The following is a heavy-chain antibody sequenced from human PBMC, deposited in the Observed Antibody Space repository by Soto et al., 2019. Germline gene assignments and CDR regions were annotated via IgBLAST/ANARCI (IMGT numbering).Heavy chain of an antibody. CDR2: INTAGNIM. V-gene: IGHV3-48*03. J-gene: IGHJ6*02. CDR1: GFIFSDYE. Sequence: EVQLVESGGGSVQPGGSLRLSCVASGFIFSDYEMNWVRQAPGKGLQWISYINTAGNIMSYAYSVRGRFTISRDYAKNSLYLQMNSLRAEDAAVYYCARHRLGMDVWGQGTTVTVSS. CDR3: ARHRLGMDV.